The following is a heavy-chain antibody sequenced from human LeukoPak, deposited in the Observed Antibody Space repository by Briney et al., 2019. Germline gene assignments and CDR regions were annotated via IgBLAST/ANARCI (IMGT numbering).Heavy chain of an antibody. CDR2: ISYDGSNK. Sequence: GGSLRLSCAASGFTFSSYGMHWVRQAPGKGLEWVAVISYDGSNKYYADSVKGRFTISRDNSKNTLYLQMNSLRAEDTAVYYCAKRTSYGDFDYWGQGTLVTVSS. V-gene: IGHV3-30*18. D-gene: IGHD4-17*01. J-gene: IGHJ4*02. CDR3: AKRTSYGDFDY. CDR1: GFTFSSYG.